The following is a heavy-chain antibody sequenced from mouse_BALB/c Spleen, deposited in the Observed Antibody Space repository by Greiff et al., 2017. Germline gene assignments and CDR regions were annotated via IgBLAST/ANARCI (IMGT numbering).Heavy chain of an antibody. CDR1: GYTFTSYW. J-gene: IGHJ1*01. CDR3: ARRDTTATGYFDV. D-gene: IGHD1-2*01. CDR2: IFPGTGTT. V-gene: IGHV1S132*01. Sequence: QVQLQQSGAELVKPGASVKLSCKTSGYTFTSYWIQWGKQRPGQGLGWIGEIFPGTGTTYYNEKFKGKATLTIDTSSSTAYMQLSSLTSEDSAVYFCARRDTTATGYFDVWGAGTTVTVSS.